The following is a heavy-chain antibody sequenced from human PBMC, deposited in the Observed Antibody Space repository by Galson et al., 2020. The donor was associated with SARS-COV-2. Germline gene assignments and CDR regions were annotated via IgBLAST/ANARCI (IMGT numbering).Heavy chain of an antibody. Sequence: GGSLRLSCAASGFIFNNFAMSWVRQAPGKGLEWVSSISGSGANTYYADSVKGRFAIPRDSSKNTLYLQMNSPRAEDTAVYFCAKDSYITSWYQCFQHWGQGTLVSVSS. CDR2: ISGSGANT. V-gene: IGHV3-23*01. CDR3: AKDSYITSWYQCFQH. J-gene: IGHJ1*01. CDR1: GFIFNNFA. D-gene: IGHD6-13*01.